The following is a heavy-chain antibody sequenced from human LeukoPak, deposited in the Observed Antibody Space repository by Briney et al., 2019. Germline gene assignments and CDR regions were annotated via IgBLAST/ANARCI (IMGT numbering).Heavy chain of an antibody. CDR1: GYTFTGYY. CDR3: VRDMDRGQWLVRPYN. J-gene: IGHJ4*02. V-gene: IGHV1-2*02. CDR2: INPNSGGT. D-gene: IGHD6-19*01. Sequence: ASVKVSCKASGYTFTGYYMHWVRQAPGQGLEWMGWINPNSGGTNYAQKFRGRVTMTRDMSFNTAYMDLRRLKSDDTAVYYCVRDMDRGQWLVRPYNWGQGTLVTVSS.